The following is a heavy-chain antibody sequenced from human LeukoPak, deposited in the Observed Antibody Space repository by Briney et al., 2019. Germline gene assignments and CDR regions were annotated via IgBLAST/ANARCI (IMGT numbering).Heavy chain of an antibody. J-gene: IGHJ4*02. CDR2: ISSDGNNQ. CDR3: AKRSASEYYFDY. V-gene: IGHV3-30*18. Sequence: PGRSLRLSCAASGFTFSTFVMHWGRQAPGKGLEGVASISSDGNNQYYVDSVKGRFTISRDNSKNTLYLQMSSLRPEDTAIYYCAKRSASEYYFDYWGQGALVTVSS. D-gene: IGHD2-21*01. CDR1: GFTFSTFV.